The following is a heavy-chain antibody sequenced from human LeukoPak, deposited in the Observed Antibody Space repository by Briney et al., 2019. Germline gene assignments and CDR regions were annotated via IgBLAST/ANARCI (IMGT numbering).Heavy chain of an antibody. CDR3: ARDLGITGTYDNHCFDY. CDR1: GGTFKSHA. J-gene: IGHJ4*02. CDR2: FIPIFGTA. D-gene: IGHD1-20*01. Sequence: SVKVSCKASGGTFKSHAISWVRQAPGQGLQWMGRFIPIFGTANYAQKFQGRVSIPTDASTSTAYMQLSSLRFDDTAVYYCARDLGITGTYDNHCFDYWGQGTLVTVSS. V-gene: IGHV1-69*05.